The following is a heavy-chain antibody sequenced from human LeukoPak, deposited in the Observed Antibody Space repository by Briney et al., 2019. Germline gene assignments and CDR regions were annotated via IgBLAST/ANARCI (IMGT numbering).Heavy chain of an antibody. CDR1: GFTFSSYA. D-gene: IGHD6-19*01. CDR3: ARGMTGYSSGCFDY. Sequence: GGSLRLSCAASGFTFSSYAMSWVRQAPGKGLEWVSAISGSGGSTYYADSVKGRFTISRDNSKNTLYLQMTSLRAEDTAVYYCARGMTGYSSGCFDYWGHGTLVTVSS. V-gene: IGHV3-23*01. J-gene: IGHJ4*01. CDR2: ISGSGGST.